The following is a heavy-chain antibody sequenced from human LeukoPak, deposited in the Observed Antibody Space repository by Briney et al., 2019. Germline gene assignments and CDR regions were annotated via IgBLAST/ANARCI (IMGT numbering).Heavy chain of an antibody. CDR1: GYTFTGYY. D-gene: IGHD3-22*01. J-gene: IGHJ4*02. CDR3: ARELDYYDSSGYCDY. CDR2: INPNSGGT. V-gene: IGHV1-2*02. Sequence: ASVKVSCKASGYTFTGYYMHWVRQAHGQGLEWMGWINPNSGGTNYAQKFQGRVTMTRDTSISTAYMELSRLRSDDTAVYYCARELDYYDSSGYCDYWGQGTLVTVSS.